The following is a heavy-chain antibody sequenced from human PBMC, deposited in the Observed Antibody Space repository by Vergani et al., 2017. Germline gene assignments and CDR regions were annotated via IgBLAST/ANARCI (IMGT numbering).Heavy chain of an antibody. CDR3: ARDLTVYSSSWYNWFDP. CDR1: GFTFSSYS. J-gene: IGHJ5*02. V-gene: IGHV3-21*01. CDR2: ISSSSSYI. Sequence: EVQLLESGGGLAQPGGSLRLSCAASGFTFSSYSMNWVRQAPGKGLEWVSSISSSSSYIYYADSVKGRFTISRDNAKNSLYLQMNSLRAEDTAVYYCARDLTVYSSSWYNWFDPWGQGTLVTVSS. D-gene: IGHD6-13*01.